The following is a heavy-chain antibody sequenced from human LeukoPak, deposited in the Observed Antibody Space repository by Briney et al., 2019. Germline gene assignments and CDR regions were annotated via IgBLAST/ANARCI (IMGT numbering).Heavy chain of an antibody. CDR1: GFTFSSYF. CDR3: VRYRREGLYYFDY. CDR2: IKEDGSQK. Sequence: QPGGSLRLSCAASGFTFSSYFMGWVRQAPGKGLEWVANIKEDGSQKYYVDSVRGRFTISRDNADNSLYLQMSSLTAEDTAVYYCVRYRREGLYYFDYWGQGTLVTVSS. V-gene: IGHV3-7*01. J-gene: IGHJ4*02.